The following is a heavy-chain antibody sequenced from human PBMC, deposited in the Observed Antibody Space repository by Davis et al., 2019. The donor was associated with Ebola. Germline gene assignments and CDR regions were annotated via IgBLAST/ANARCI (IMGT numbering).Heavy chain of an antibody. V-gene: IGHV3-23*01. Sequence: GESLKISCAASGFIFSSYVMNWVRQAPGKGLEWVSTLGTSADTYYAGSVKGRFTISRDNSKNTLYLQMNGLRVEDTAIYYCAKDTANIWFDIWGQGTMVTVSS. J-gene: IGHJ3*02. CDR2: LGTSADT. CDR1: GFIFSSYV. CDR3: AKDTANIWFDI. D-gene: IGHD2-21*02.